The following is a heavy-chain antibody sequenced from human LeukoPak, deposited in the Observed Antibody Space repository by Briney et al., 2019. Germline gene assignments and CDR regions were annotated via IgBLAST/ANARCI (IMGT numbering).Heavy chain of an antibody. V-gene: IGHV4-61*02. CDR2: IYTSGST. J-gene: IGHJ5*02. CDR1: GGSISSGSYY. CDR3: ARDAYGLDP. Sequence: PSETLSLTCTVSGGSISSGSYYWSWIRQPAGKGLEWIGRIYTSGSTNCNPSLKSRVTISVDTSKNQFSLKLSSVTAADTAVYYCARDAYGLDPWGQGTLVTVSS. D-gene: IGHD3-10*01.